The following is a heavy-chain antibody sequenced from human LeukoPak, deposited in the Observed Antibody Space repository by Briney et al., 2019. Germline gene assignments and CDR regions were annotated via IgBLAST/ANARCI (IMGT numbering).Heavy chain of an antibody. J-gene: IGHJ4*02. V-gene: IGHV4-4*07. CDR3: ARDNEAAARAYDY. Sequence: SETLSLTCTVSGGAISSYYWSWIRQPAGKGLEWIGRIYSSGSTNHNTSLKSRVTMSVDTSKNQFSLKLSSVTAADTAVYYCARDNEAAARAYDYWGQGTLVTVSS. CDR2: IYSSGST. D-gene: IGHD6-13*01. CDR1: GGAISSYY.